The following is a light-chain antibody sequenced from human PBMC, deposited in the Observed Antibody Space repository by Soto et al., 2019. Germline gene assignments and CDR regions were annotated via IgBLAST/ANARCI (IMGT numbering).Light chain of an antibody. J-gene: IGKJ1*01. V-gene: IGKV3-20*01. CDR2: DAT. CDR3: QQYGTSPQT. CDR1: QSVSSSY. Sequence: EIVLTQSPGTLSLSPGERATLSCRASQSVSSSYLAWYQQKPGQAPRLLVYDATTRATGIPDRFSGSGSGTDFILTIRTLEPEDFAVYFCQQYGTSPQTFGQGTKVEIK.